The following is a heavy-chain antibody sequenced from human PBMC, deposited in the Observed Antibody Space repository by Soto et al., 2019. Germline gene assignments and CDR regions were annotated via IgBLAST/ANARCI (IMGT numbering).Heavy chain of an antibody. V-gene: IGHV5-51*01. CDR1: GYSFTSYW. Sequence: PGASLKISCQGSGYSFTSYWIGRVRQMPGKGLEWMGIIYPGDSDTRYSPSFQGQVPISADKSISTAYLQWSSLKASDTAMYYCAISSIAARSFRWFDPWGQGTLVTVSS. CDR3: AISSIAARSFRWFDP. CDR2: IYPGDSDT. J-gene: IGHJ5*02. D-gene: IGHD6-6*01.